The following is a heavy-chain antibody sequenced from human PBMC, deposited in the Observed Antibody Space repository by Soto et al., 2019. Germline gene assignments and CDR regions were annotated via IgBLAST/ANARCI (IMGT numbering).Heavy chain of an antibody. CDR1: GYTFTGYY. CDR2: INPNSGGT. J-gene: IGHJ6*02. CDR3: ARLPRSWGITGTTKIDYYYYGMDV. Sequence: ASVKVSCKASGYTFTGYYMHWVRQAPGQGLEWMGWINPNSGGTNYAQKLQGRVTMTTDTSTSTAYMELRSLRSDDTAVYYCARLPRSWGITGTTKIDYYYYGMDVWGQGTTVTVSS. V-gene: IGHV1-2*02. D-gene: IGHD1-20*01.